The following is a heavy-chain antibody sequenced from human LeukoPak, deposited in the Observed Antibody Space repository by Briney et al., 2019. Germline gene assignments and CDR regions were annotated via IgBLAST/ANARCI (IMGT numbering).Heavy chain of an antibody. J-gene: IGHJ6*02. D-gene: IGHD1-26*01. Sequence: GGSLRLSCVASGFTFTKCAMSWIRQAPGKGLEWVAIITATGDTAYYADSVKGRFTISRDNSKNTLYLQMNSLRAEDTAVYYCAKAGAPNYYYYGMDVWGQGTTVTVSS. CDR1: GFTFTKCA. V-gene: IGHV3-23*01. CDR2: ITATGDTA. CDR3: AKAGAPNYYYYGMDV.